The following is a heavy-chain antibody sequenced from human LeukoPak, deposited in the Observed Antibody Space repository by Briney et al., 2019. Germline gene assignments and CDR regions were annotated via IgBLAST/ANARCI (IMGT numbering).Heavy chain of an antibody. Sequence: SETLSLTCTVPGGSISSNLWSWIRQPPGKGLEWIGYIYYSGSTSYNPSLKSRVTISVDTSKNQFSLKLSSVTAADTAVYYCARDPAIAAAGTFDYWGQGTLVTVSS. V-gene: IGHV4-59*12. CDR3: ARDPAIAAAGTFDY. CDR2: IYYSGST. J-gene: IGHJ4*02. D-gene: IGHD6-13*01. CDR1: GGSISSNL.